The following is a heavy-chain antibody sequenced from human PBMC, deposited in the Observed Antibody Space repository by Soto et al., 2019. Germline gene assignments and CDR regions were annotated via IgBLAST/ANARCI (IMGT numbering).Heavy chain of an antibody. J-gene: IGHJ4*02. Sequence: PSETLSLTCTVAGGSISSSSYYWSWVRQPPGKGLEWIGEIFHSGSTNYNPSLKTRLTISVDKSKNQFSLKLSSVTAADTAIYYCARVYSGSYSDSWGRGTLVTVSS. V-gene: IGHV4-39*07. D-gene: IGHD1-26*01. CDR2: IFHSGST. CDR1: GGSISSSSYY. CDR3: ARVYSGSYSDS.